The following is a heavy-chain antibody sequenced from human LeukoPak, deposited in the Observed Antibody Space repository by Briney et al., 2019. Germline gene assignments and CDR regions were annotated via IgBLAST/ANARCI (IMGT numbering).Heavy chain of an antibody. CDR1: GFTFSSYS. Sequence: GGSLRLSCAASGFTFSSYSMNWVRQAPGKGLEWVSSISSSSSYIYYADSVKGQFTISRDNAKNSLYLQMNSLRAEDTAVYYCARDDGSYYFDYWGKGTLVTVSS. J-gene: IGHJ4*02. CDR2: ISSSSSYI. D-gene: IGHD2-15*01. V-gene: IGHV3-21*01. CDR3: ARDDGSYYFDY.